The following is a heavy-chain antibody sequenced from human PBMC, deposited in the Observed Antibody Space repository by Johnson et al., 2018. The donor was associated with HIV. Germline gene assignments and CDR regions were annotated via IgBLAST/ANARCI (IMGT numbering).Heavy chain of an antibody. V-gene: IGHV3-30*04. D-gene: IGHD6-19*01. Sequence: QVQLVESGGGVVQPGRSLRLSCAASGFTFSSYAMHWVRQAPGKGLEWVAVISYDGSNKYYADSVKGRFTISRDNSENTLYLQMNSLRAEDTAVYYCAKSDYPGIAVAGSAYDDAFDIWGQGTMVTVSS. CDR1: GFTFSSYA. CDR3: AKSDYPGIAVAGSAYDDAFDI. J-gene: IGHJ3*02. CDR2: ISYDGSNK.